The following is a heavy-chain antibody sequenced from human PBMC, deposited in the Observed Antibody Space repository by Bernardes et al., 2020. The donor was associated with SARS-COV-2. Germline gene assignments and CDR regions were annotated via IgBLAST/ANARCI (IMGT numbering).Heavy chain of an antibody. CDR2: INPNSGGT. V-gene: IGHV1-2*02. D-gene: IGHD3-22*01. CDR1: GYPFTGYY. CDR3: ALPPTNYDRYGMDV. J-gene: IGHJ6*02. Sequence: ASVKVSCKASGYPFTGYYIRWVRQAPGQRLEWMGWINPNSGGTNYAQKFQGRVTMTRDTSISTAYMELSRLRSDDTAVYYCALPPTNYDRYGMDVWGQGTTVTVSS.